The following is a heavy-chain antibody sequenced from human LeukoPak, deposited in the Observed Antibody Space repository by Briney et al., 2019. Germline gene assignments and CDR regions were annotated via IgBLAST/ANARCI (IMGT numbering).Heavy chain of an antibody. D-gene: IGHD5-18*01. CDR1: GVSISGYY. V-gene: IGHV4-59*01. CDR3: ARDTAIGEGEFFFDY. CDR2: IYHSGST. J-gene: IGHJ4*02. Sequence: SETLSLTCTVSGVSISGYYWSWIRQPPGKGLEWIGYIYHSGSTNYDPSLKGRVTISVDTSKNQFSLKLTTVTAADTAVYFCARDTAIGEGEFFFDYWGQGTLVTVSS.